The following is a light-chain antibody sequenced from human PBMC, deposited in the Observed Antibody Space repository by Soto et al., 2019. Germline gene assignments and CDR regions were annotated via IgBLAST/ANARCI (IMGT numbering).Light chain of an antibody. Sequence: EIVMTQSPATLSVSPGETTRLSFRASQSINSDVAWYQQKVGQTPRLLIHGASTRATGIPVRFSGSGSGTEFTLTISSLQSEDFAVYYCQQYHKWPITFGQGTRLEIK. CDR1: QSINSD. V-gene: IGKV3D-15*01. CDR3: QQYHKWPIT. J-gene: IGKJ5*01. CDR2: GAS.